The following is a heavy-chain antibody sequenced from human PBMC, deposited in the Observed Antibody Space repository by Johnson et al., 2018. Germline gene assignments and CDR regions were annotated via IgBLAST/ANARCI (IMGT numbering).Heavy chain of an antibody. D-gene: IGHD1-1*01. CDR3: AADVPSPLAQIDH. CDR2: VRAKDAGGTT. V-gene: IGHV3-15*01. CDR1: GFTFNTAW. J-gene: IGHJ5*02. Sequence: VQLQESGGGLVEXGGSLRLSCVASGFTFNTAWMKWVRQAPGKGLEWVGRVRAKDAGGTTDYAAPGKGRFTIPRDDSKSKVFLQMSSLETEDTTVYYCAADVPSPLAQIDHWGQGILEIVSS.